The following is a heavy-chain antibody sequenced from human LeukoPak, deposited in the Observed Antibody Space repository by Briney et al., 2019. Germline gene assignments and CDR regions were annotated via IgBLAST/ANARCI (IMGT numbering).Heavy chain of an antibody. V-gene: IGHV4-39*01. D-gene: IGHD1-26*01. J-gene: IGHJ4*02. CDR2: IYYSGST. CDR1: GGSISSSNYL. Sequence: PSETLSLTCTVSGGSISSSNYLWGWIRQPPGKGLVWIGSIYYSGSTYYNPSLKSRVTISVDTSKNQFSLQLGSVTAADTAVYYCARQAGSYLSYFDYWGQGTLVTVSS. CDR3: ARQAGSYLSYFDY.